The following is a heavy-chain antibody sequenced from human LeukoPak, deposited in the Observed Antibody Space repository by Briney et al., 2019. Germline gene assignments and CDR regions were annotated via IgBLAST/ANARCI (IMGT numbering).Heavy chain of an antibody. V-gene: IGHV3-30*02. CDR2: IRYDGSNT. CDR1: GFAFKNAW. CDR3: AKDGTSYYYIYY. Sequence: GESLRLSCAASGFAFKNAWMSWVRQAPGKGLEWLAFIRYDGSNTYYADSVKGRFTVSRDDSKNTLYLQMNSLRGDDTAVYYCAKDGTSYYYIYYWGQGTLVTVSS. J-gene: IGHJ4*02. D-gene: IGHD2/OR15-2a*01.